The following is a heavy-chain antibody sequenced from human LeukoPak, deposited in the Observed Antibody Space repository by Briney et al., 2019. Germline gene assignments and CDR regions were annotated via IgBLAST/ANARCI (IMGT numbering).Heavy chain of an antibody. V-gene: IGHV1-2*02. D-gene: IGHD5-12*01. CDR1: GYTFTGYY. Sequence: ASVKVSCKASGYTFTGYYMHWVRQAPGQGLEWMGWINPNSGGTNYAQKFQGRVTMTRDTSISTAYMELSRLRSDDTAVYYCGRAASGYSGYAVHYWGQGTLVTVSS. CDR2: INPNSGGT. CDR3: GRAASGYSGYAVHY. J-gene: IGHJ4*02.